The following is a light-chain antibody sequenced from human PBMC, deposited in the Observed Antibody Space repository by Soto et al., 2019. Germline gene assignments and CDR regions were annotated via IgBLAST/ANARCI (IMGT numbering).Light chain of an antibody. J-gene: IGKJ1*01. CDR3: QHYGSSRT. CDR1: QSVTCSD. Sequence: EIVMTQSPGTLSLSPGESATLSCRASQSVTCSDLAWYQQKPGQAPRLLIYAASNRATGIPDRFSGSGSGTDFTLTISRLEPEDFAVYYCQHYGSSRTFGQGTKVEIK. CDR2: AAS. V-gene: IGKV3-20*01.